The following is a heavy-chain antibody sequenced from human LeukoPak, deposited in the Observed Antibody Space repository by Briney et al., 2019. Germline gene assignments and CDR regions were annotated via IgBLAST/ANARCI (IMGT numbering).Heavy chain of an antibody. CDR3: AKGSGYYGSGSSPPNWFDP. Sequence: PGGSLRLSCAASGFTFSSYAMSWVRQAPGKGLEWVSAISGSGGSTYYADSVKGRFTISRDNSKNTLYLQMNSLRAEDTAVYYCAKGSGYYGSGSSPPNWFDPWGQGTLVTVSS. D-gene: IGHD3-10*01. V-gene: IGHV3-23*01. J-gene: IGHJ5*02. CDR1: GFTFSSYA. CDR2: ISGSGGST.